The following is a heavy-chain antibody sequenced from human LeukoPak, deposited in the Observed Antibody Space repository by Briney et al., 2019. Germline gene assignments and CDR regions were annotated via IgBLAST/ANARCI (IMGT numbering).Heavy chain of an antibody. CDR3: ARVTGSIDY. D-gene: IGHD1-26*01. CDR1: GYTFTNYD. V-gene: IGHV1-8*01. CDR2: VNTNSGNT. J-gene: IGHJ4*02. Sequence: ASVKVSCKASGYTFTNYDINWVRQATGQGLEWMGWVNTNSGNTGYARKFQGRVTMTRDTSISTAYMELRSLRFDDTAVYYCARVTGSIDYWGQGTLVTVSS.